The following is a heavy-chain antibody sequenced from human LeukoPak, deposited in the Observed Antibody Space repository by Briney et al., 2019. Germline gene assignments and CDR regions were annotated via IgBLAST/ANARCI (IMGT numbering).Heavy chain of an antibody. D-gene: IGHD3-9*01. Sequence: SESLSLTCAVYGGSFSGYYWSWIRQPPGKGLEWIGEINHSGSTNYNPSLKSRVTISVDTSKNQFSLKLSSVTAADTAVYYCATGYFDWFLDYWGQGTLVTVSS. CDR2: INHSGST. CDR1: GGSFSGYY. V-gene: IGHV4-34*01. CDR3: ATGYFDWFLDY. J-gene: IGHJ4*02.